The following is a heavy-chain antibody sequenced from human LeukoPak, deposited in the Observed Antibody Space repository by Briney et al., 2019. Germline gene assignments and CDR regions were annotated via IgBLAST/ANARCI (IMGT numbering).Heavy chain of an antibody. CDR1: GYSFISYH. V-gene: IGHV1-46*01. Sequence: ASVKVSCKASGYSFISYHIHWVRQAPGQGLEWVGMINPSGGTTSYSETFQGRVTMTRDMSSSTVYMELSSLRSEDTAMFYCARAGEGSYSDRFGDWGQGTLVIVSS. CDR2: INPSGGTT. CDR3: ARAGEGSYSDRFGD. D-gene: IGHD1-26*01. J-gene: IGHJ4*02.